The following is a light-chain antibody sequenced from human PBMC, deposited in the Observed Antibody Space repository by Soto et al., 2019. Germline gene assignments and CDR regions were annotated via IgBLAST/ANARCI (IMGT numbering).Light chain of an antibody. Sequence: EIVLTQSPGTLSLSPGERTTLSCRASQSVSSSYLAWYQQKPGQAPRLLIYGASSRATGMPDRFSGSGSGTDFTLTISRLEPEHFSVYYCQQYGRAPPWTFGQGIKVEIK. CDR3: QQYGRAPPWT. CDR2: GAS. CDR1: QSVSSSY. V-gene: IGKV3-20*01. J-gene: IGKJ1*01.